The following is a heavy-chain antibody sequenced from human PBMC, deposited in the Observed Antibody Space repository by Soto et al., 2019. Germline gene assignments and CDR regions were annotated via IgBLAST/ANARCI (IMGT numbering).Heavy chain of an antibody. V-gene: IGHV3-7*04. Sequence: PGGSLRLSCAASGFTFSSYAMSWVRQAPGKGLEWVSAISGSEKWYVDSVKGRFTISRDNAKNSLYLQMNSLRAEDTAVYFCARGDYYDTSGPFSDAFDIWGQGTMVTVSS. CDR1: GFTFSSYA. J-gene: IGHJ3*02. D-gene: IGHD3-22*01. CDR2: ISGSEK. CDR3: ARGDYYDTSGPFSDAFDI.